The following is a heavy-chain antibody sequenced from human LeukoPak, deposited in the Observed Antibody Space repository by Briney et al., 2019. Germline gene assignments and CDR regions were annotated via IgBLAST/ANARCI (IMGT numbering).Heavy chain of an antibody. D-gene: IGHD2-15*01. Sequence: GGPLRLSCAASGFTFSSYAMHWVRQAPGKGLEYVSAISSNGGSTYYANSVKGRFTISRDNSKNTLYLQMGSLRAEDMAVYYCARDAGFCSGGSCPRYYFDYWGQGTLVTVSS. CDR2: ISSNGGST. V-gene: IGHV3-64*01. J-gene: IGHJ4*02. CDR1: GFTFSSYA. CDR3: ARDAGFCSGGSCPRYYFDY.